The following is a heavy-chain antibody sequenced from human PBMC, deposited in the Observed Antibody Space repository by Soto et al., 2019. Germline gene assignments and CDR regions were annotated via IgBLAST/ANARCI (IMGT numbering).Heavy chain of an antibody. J-gene: IGHJ5*02. D-gene: IGHD2-15*01. CDR3: ARSYCSDSVSCNWFDP. CDR1: GDSSSTYY. V-gene: IGHV4-59*01. Sequence: QVQLQESGPGLVKPSETLSLTCSVSGDSSSTYYWGWIRQPPGKGLEWLGYINYSGRSNHNPSLKGRLSMSVDTSNNQVSLKLTSVTAADTAVYYCARSYCSDSVSCNWFDPWGQGTLVVVSS. CDR2: INYSGRS.